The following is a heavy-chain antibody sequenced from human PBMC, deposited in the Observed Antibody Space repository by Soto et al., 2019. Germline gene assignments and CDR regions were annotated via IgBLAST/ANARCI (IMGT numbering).Heavy chain of an antibody. CDR2: INPATGAA. CDR1: GYPVTAYY. J-gene: IGHJ3*02. Sequence: QLHLVQSGAVVKKPGASVTVSCSASGYPVTAYYMHWVRQAPGRGLEWMGGINPATGAAKYTQTFRGRVTMTRDTSTSKVFMELGGLTSEDTAVFYLARGGGVGVAGSAAFDMWGQGTLVTVSS. CDR3: ARGGGVGVAGSAAFDM. D-gene: IGHD3-3*01. V-gene: IGHV1-2*02.